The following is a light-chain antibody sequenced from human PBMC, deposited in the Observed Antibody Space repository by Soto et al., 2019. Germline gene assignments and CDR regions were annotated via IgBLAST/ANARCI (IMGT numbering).Light chain of an antibody. Sequence: QSVLTQPASVSASPGQSITISCTGTSSDVGAYNYVSWYQQHPVKAPKLIIYEVNNRPSGVSNRFSGSKSGSTASLTISGLQAEDEADYYCSSYTSSSTLAYVFGTGTKLTVL. CDR2: EVN. V-gene: IGLV2-14*01. CDR1: SSDVGAYNY. J-gene: IGLJ1*01. CDR3: SSYTSSSTLAYV.